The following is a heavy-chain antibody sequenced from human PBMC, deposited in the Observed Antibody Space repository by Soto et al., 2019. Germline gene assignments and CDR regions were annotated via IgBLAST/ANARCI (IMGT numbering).Heavy chain of an antibody. D-gene: IGHD2-21*01. J-gene: IGHJ6*02. Sequence: ASVKVSCKASGYTFTSYAMHWVRQAPGQRLEWMGWINAGNGNTKYSQKFQGRVTITRDTSASTAYMELSSLRSEDTAVYYCAREMWSPYYYYGMDVWGQGTTVTVSS. CDR3: AREMWSPYYYYGMDV. CDR1: GYTFTSYA. CDR2: INAGNGNT. V-gene: IGHV1-3*01.